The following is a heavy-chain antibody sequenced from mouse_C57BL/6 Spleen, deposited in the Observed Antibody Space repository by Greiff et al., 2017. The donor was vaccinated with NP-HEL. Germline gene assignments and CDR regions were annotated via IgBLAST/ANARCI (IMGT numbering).Heavy chain of an antibody. V-gene: IGHV5-16*01. J-gene: IGHJ2*01. Sequence: EVKLMESEGGLVQPGSSMKLSCTASGFTFSDYYMAWVRQVPEKGLEWVANINYDGSSTYYLDSLKSRFIISRDNAKNILYLQMSSLKSEDTATYYCARDGSSGVFDYWGQGTTLTVSS. D-gene: IGHD3-2*02. CDR2: INYDGSST. CDR1: GFTFSDYY. CDR3: ARDGSSGVFDY.